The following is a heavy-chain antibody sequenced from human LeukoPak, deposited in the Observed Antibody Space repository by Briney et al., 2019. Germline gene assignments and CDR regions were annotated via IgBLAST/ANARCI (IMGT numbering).Heavy chain of an antibody. D-gene: IGHD5-24*01. CDR3: ATARRQGYNLVDS. CDR1: GFIFSNYW. CDR2: IKYDGSHT. V-gene: IGHV3-74*01. Sequence: GGSLRLSCAASGFIFSNYWMLWVRQAPGKGLVWVSRIKYDGSHTDYADSVKGRFTISRDNAKNTLFLQMNNLRAEDTAVYYCATARRQGYNLVDSWGQGTLVTVSS. J-gene: IGHJ5*02.